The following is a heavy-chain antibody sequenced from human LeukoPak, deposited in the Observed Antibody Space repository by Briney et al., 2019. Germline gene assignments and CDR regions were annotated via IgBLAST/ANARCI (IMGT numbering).Heavy chain of an antibody. V-gene: IGHV4-39*07. CDR1: GGSISSSSYY. D-gene: IGHD2-15*01. CDR3: ARGLAGSNCSGGSCYSAIDAFDI. CDR2: IYYSGST. J-gene: IGHJ3*02. Sequence: SETLSLTCTVSGGSISSSSYYWGWIRQPPGKGLEWIGSIYYSGSTYYNPSLKSRVTISGDTSKNQFSLKLSSVTAADTAVYYCARGLAGSNCSGGSCYSAIDAFDIWGQGTMVTVSS.